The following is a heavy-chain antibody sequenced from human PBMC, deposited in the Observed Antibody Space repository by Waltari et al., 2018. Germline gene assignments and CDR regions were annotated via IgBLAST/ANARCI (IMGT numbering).Heavy chain of an antibody. J-gene: IGHJ5*02. V-gene: IGHV3-74*01. CDR1: GFTFNNSW. D-gene: IGHD3-16*01. Sequence: EVQLVESGGGLVQPGGSLRLSCAATGFTFNNSWMHWVRQGPGKGPVGVSRIDSDGISTTYVDSVKGRFTISRDNAKNTLYLQMNSLRAEDTAIYYCTSSLHLRMNWFDPWGQGTQVTVSS. CDR3: TSSLHLRMNWFDP. CDR2: IDSDGIST.